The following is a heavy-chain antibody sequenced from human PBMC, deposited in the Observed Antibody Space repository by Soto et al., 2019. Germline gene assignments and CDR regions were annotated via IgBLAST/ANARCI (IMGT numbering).Heavy chain of an antibody. V-gene: IGHV3-30*18. CDR2: ISYHGSNK. CDR1: GFTFSIYG. Sequence: GGSLRLSCAASGFTFSIYGMHWVRQAPGKGLEWVAAISYHGSNKYYADSVKGRFTISRDNSKNTLYLQMDSPRAEDTAVYYCAKPYSGNHPRPFDYWGQGTLVTVSS. D-gene: IGHD1-26*01. J-gene: IGHJ4*02. CDR3: AKPYSGNHPRPFDY.